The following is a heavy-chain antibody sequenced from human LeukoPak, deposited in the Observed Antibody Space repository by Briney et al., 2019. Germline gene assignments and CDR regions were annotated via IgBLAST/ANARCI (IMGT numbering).Heavy chain of an antibody. Sequence: GGSLRLSCAASGFTFSSYGMHWVRQAPGKGLEWVAVIWYDGSNKYYADSVKGRFTISRDNSKNTLYLQMNSLRAEDTAVYYCARDTPSLYYYGSGSYYNGVIYYYGMDVWGQGTTVTVSS. V-gene: IGHV3-33*01. D-gene: IGHD3-10*01. J-gene: IGHJ6*02. CDR3: ARDTPSLYYYGSGSYYNGVIYYYGMDV. CDR1: GFTFSSYG. CDR2: IWYDGSNK.